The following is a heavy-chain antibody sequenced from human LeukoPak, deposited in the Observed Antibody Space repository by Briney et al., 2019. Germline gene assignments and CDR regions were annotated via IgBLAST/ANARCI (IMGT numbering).Heavy chain of an antibody. V-gene: IGHV3-74*01. CDR2: INSDGSST. J-gene: IGHJ6*02. CDR1: GFTFSSYE. CDR3: AREKTLWFGELLYPITRAYGMDV. Sequence: PGGSLTLSCAASGFTFSSYEMNWVRHAPGKGLVWVSRINSDGSSTNYADSVKGRFTISRDNAKNTLYLQMNSLRAEDTAVYYCAREKTLWFGELLYPITRAYGMDVWGQGTTVTVSS. D-gene: IGHD3-10*01.